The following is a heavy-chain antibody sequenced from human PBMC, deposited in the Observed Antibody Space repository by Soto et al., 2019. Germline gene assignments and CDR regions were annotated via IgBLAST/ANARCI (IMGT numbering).Heavy chain of an antibody. CDR2: IYYSGST. J-gene: IGHJ4*02. D-gene: IGHD2-15*01. Sequence: SETLSLTCTVSGGSISSYYWSWIRQPPGKGLEWIGYIYYSGSTNYNPSLKSRVTISVDTSKNQFSLKLSSVTAADTAVYYCARDRRYCSGGSCTYYFDYWGQGTLVTVSS. V-gene: IGHV4-59*01. CDR3: ARDRRYCSGGSCTYYFDY. CDR1: GGSISSYY.